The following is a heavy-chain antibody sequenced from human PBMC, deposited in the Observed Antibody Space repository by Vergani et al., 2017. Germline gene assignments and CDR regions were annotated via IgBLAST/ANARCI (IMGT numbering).Heavy chain of an antibody. Sequence: QVQLQESGPGLLKPSQTLSLTCSVAGDSISSGNYYWNWIRQPAGKGLEWMGRIYSSGSTSYNPSIKSRVSMSVDTSKSQFFLKLNSVTAADTAVYYCARDRGFDYYDSRFEYWGQGTQVIVSS. CDR2: IYSSGST. J-gene: IGHJ4*02. V-gene: IGHV4-61*02. CDR3: ARDRGFDYYDSRFEY. CDR1: GDSISSGNYY. D-gene: IGHD3-22*01.